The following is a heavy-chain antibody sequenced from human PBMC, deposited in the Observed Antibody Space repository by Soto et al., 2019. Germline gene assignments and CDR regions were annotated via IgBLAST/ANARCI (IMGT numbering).Heavy chain of an antibody. V-gene: IGHV3-30*18. Sequence: QVQLVESGGGVVQPGRSLRLSCAASSCTFTSYDLHWVRQAPGKGLECVAFISSDGTKKYYADSVKGRFTISRDNSKNTLYLQMNSLRHEDTAVYHSAKDPDGDTFFCGQGTLLTVSS. CDR2: ISSDGTKK. D-gene: IGHD4-17*01. J-gene: IGHJ4*02. CDR1: SCTFTSYD. CDR3: AKDPDGDTFF.